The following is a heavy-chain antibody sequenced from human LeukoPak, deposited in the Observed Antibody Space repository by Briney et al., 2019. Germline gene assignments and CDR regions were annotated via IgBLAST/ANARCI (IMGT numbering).Heavy chain of an antibody. CDR1: GGTFSSYA. D-gene: IGHD3-3*01. V-gene: IGHV1-69*13. CDR2: VIPIFGTA. J-gene: IGHJ4*02. CDR3: ARESGYDFWSGYSLNLDY. Sequence: SVKVSCKASGGTFSSYAISWVRQAPGQGLEWMGGVIPIFGTANYAQKFQGRVTITADESTSTAYMELSSLRSEDTAVYYCARESGYDFWSGYSLNLDYWGQGTLVTVSS.